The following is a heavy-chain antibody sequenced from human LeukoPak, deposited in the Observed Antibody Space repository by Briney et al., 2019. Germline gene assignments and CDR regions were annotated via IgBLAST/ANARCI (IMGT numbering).Heavy chain of an antibody. D-gene: IGHD5-18*01. CDR3: ARTYSYGRFDF. CDR1: GYTFTVCH. Sequence: GSVKVSCKASGYTFTVCHICRVRAAPGHGLGWMGWIVPNGGGTNYARKFLGRATTTRDTSVSTAHMELSGLRSDDTAVYYCARTYSYGRFDFWGQGTLVTVSS. CDR2: IVPNGGGT. J-gene: IGHJ4*02. V-gene: IGHV1-2*02.